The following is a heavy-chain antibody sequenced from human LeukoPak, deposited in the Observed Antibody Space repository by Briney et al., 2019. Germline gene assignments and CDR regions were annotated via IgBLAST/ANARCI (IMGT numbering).Heavy chain of an antibody. CDR2: ISSSSYI. CDR1: GFTFSDYY. CDR3: ARDRPTDVFEYSGSPFDY. Sequence: GGSLRLSCAASGFTFSDYYMSWVRQAPGTGLEWVSSISSSSYIYYADSVKGRFTISRDNAKNSLYLQMNSLRAEDTAVYYCARDRPTDVFEYSGSPFDYWGQGTLVTVSS. D-gene: IGHD1-26*01. J-gene: IGHJ4*02. V-gene: IGHV3-69-1*01.